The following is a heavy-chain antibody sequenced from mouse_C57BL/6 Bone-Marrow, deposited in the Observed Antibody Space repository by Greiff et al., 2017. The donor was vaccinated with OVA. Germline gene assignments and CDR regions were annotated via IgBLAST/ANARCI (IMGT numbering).Heavy chain of an antibody. CDR3: ARRSPIYYDSSAWFAY. CDR2: IYPGSGST. Sequence: QVQLQQPGAELVKPWASVKMSCKASGYTFTSYWITWVKQRPGQGLEWIGDIYPGSGSTNYNEKFKSKATLTVDTSSSTAYMQLSSLTSEDSAVYYCARRSPIYYDSSAWFAYWGQGTLVTVSA. V-gene: IGHV1-55*01. CDR1: GYTFTSYW. D-gene: IGHD2-4*01. J-gene: IGHJ3*01.